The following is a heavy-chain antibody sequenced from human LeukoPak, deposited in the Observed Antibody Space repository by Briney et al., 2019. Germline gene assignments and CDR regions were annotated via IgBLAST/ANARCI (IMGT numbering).Heavy chain of an antibody. Sequence: PSETLSLTCAVYGGSFSGYYWSWIRQPPGKGLEWIGEINHSGSTNYNPSLKSRVTISVDTSKNQFSLKLSSVIAADTAVYYCARSLSIWEGWDNWFDPWGQGTLVTVSS. CDR1: GGSFSGYY. CDR2: INHSGST. D-gene: IGHD3-9*01. V-gene: IGHV4-34*01. J-gene: IGHJ5*02. CDR3: ARSLSIWEGWDNWFDP.